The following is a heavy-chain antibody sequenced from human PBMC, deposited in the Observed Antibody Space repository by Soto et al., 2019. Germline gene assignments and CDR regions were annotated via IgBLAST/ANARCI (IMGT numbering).Heavy chain of an antibody. CDR2: IKTDSGDT. D-gene: IGHD2-2*01. V-gene: IGHV1-2*02. J-gene: IGHJ5*02. CDR1: RYTFTSYD. CDR3: ARRSSTYLNEIIYDP. Sequence: QVLLVQSGAEVKRPGASVRVSCKASRYTFTSYDIFWVRQSPGQGLEWMGWIKTDSGDTHYAQNFQGRVTMTRDTSISTAYMELNNLDSDDTAVYYCARRSSTYLNEIIYDPCGQGTLVTVSS.